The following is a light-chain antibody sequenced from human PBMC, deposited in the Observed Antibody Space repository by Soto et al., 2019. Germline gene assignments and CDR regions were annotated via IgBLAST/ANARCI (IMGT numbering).Light chain of an antibody. CDR2: GAS. CDR1: QSVSSN. Sequence: EIVMTQSPATLSVSPGERATLSCRASQSVSSNLAWYQQKPGQAPRLLIYGASTRATGIPARLSGSGSGTEFTLPISSLQSAEFAVYYCQQHAKWPFTFGQGTQLDIK. J-gene: IGKJ2*01. CDR3: QQHAKWPFT. V-gene: IGKV3-15*01.